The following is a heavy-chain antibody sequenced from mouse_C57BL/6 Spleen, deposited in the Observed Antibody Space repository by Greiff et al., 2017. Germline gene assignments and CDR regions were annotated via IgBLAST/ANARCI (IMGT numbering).Heavy chain of an antibody. J-gene: IGHJ4*01. Sequence: QVQLKESGAELVKPGASVKMSCKASGYTFTSYWITWVKQRPGQGLEWIGDIYPGSGSTNYNEKFKSKATLTVDTSSSTAYMQLSSLTSEDSAVYYCAREGVYYAFDYWGQGTSVTVSA. CDR2: IYPGSGST. V-gene: IGHV1-55*01. CDR3: AREGVYYAFDY. CDR1: GYTFTSYW.